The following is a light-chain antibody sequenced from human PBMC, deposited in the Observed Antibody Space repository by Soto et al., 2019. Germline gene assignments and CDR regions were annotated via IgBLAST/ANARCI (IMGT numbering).Light chain of an antibody. J-gene: IGKJ1*01. CDR2: GAS. CDR1: QSVSSSY. Sequence: EIVLTQSPDTLSLSQGERATLSCRTSQSVSSSYLAWYQQKPGQAPRLLIYGASSRATGIPDRFSGSGSGTDFTLTISRLEPEDVAVYYCQQYGSSLPWTFGQGTKV. CDR3: QQYGSSLPWT. V-gene: IGKV3-20*01.